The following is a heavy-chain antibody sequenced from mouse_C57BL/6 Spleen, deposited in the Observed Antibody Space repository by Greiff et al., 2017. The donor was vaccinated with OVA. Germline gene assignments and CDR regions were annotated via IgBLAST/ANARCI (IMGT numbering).Heavy chain of an antibody. D-gene: IGHD4-1*01. CDR3: ARGLLTGSPAAAY. V-gene: IGHV1-54*01. CDR2: INPGSGGT. J-gene: IGHJ3*01. CDR1: GYAFTNYL. Sequence: QVQLKQSGAELVRPGTSVKVSCKASGYAFTNYLIEWVKQRPGQGLEWIGVINPGSGGTNYNEKFKGKATLTADKSSSTAYMQLSSLTSEDSAVYFCARGLLTGSPAAAYWGQGTLVTVSA.